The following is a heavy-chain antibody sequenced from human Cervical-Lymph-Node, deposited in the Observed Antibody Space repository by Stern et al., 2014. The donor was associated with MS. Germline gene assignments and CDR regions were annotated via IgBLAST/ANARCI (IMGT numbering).Heavy chain of an antibody. D-gene: IGHD6-19*01. V-gene: IGHV1-18*01. Sequence: QMQLVQSGAELKKPGASMTLSCKSSGYTFGTFGVSWVRQAPGQGLEWMGWISAYNGDTKFAQSLQDRITMTTETSTNTTYMELKNLRYDDTAVYYCARLSGPSALQWPEHWGQGTMVTVSS. CDR2: ISAYNGDT. CDR3: ARLSGPSALQWPEH. CDR1: GYTFGTFG. J-gene: IGHJ3*01.